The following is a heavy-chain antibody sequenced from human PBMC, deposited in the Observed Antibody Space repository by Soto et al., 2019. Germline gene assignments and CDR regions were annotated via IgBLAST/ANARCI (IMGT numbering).Heavy chain of an antibody. CDR3: TMDLTGRQDY. D-gene: IGHD1-20*01. J-gene: IGHJ4*01. V-gene: IGHV3-74*01. CDR2: INRDGSTT. Sequence: GGSLRLSCAASGFTVSSTYLTWVRQAPGKGLVWVSRINRDGSTTTYADSVRGRFTISRDNAKNTLYLQMNSLRYDDTAVYYCTMDLTGRQDYWGQGALVTVSS. CDR1: GFTVSSTY.